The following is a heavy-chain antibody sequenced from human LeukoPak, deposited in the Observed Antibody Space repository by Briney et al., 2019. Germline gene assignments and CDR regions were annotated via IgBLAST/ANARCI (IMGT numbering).Heavy chain of an antibody. D-gene: IGHD1-26*01. CDR2: MKQDGSEK. J-gene: IGHJ4*02. Sequence: GGSLRLSCAASGFTFSTYWMSWVRQAPGKGLEWVANMKQDGSEKYYVDSVKGRFTISRDNAKNSLYLQMNSLRAEDTAVYYCARGDEGATVFDYWGQGTLVTVSS. CDR1: GFTFSTYW. V-gene: IGHV3-7*01. CDR3: ARGDEGATVFDY.